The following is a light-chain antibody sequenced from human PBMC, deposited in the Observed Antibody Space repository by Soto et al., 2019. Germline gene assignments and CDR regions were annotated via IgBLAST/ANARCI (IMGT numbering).Light chain of an antibody. CDR2: EVS. V-gene: IGLV2-14*01. CDR1: SSDVGGYNY. J-gene: IGLJ2*01. CDR3: SSFTITSTRV. Sequence: QSALTQPASVSGSPGQSITISCTGTSSDVGGYNYVSWYQQHPGKAPKLMIYEVSNRPSGVSNRFSGSKSGNTASLTISGLQAGDEADYYCSSFTITSTRVFGGGTKVTVL.